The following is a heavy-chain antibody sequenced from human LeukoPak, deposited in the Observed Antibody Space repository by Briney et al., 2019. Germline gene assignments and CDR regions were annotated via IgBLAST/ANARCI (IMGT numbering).Heavy chain of an antibody. CDR3: TTIKRGNIFGYFDF. V-gene: IGHV4-59*11. D-gene: IGHD5-18*01. Sequence: SETLSLTCTVSGGSMTTHHWNWIRQTTGKGLEWIGYVFDSGRTKENPSLKSRVTLSADTPKNQLSLRLSSVTAADTAVYYCTTIKRGNIFGYFDFWGQGILVTVSS. J-gene: IGHJ4*02. CDR2: VFDSGRT. CDR1: GGSMTTHH.